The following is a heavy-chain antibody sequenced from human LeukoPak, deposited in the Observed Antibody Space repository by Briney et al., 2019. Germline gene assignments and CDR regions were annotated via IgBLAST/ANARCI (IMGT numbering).Heavy chain of an antibody. CDR3: AREDPRGYYYYYMDV. V-gene: IGHV3-20*04. D-gene: IGHD3-10*01. J-gene: IGHJ6*03. Sequence: GGSLRLSCAASGFTFSSYAMSWVRQAPGKGLEWVSGINWNGGSTGYADSVKGRFTISRDNAKNSLYLQMNSLRAEDTALYYCAREDPRGYYYYYMDVWGKGTTATVSS. CDR1: GFTFSSYA. CDR2: INWNGGST.